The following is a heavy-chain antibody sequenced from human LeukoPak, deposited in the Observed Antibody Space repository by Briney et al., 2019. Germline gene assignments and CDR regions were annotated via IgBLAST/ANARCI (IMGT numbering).Heavy chain of an antibody. V-gene: IGHV3-23*01. J-gene: IGHJ4*02. CDR1: GFTFTNYG. CDR3: AKGHSAHGTGFDC. Sequence: PGGFLSLYCAASGFTFTNYGMSWVRRAPGKGLEWVSGISGSGGSTYYADSVKGRFTISRDNSKNTLYLQTNSLRAEDTAVYYCAKGHSAHGTGFDCWAQGLLVAVSS. CDR2: ISGSGGST. D-gene: IGHD1-14*01.